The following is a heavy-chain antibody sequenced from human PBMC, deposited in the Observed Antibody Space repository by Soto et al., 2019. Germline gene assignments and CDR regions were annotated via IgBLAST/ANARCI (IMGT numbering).Heavy chain of an antibody. Sequence: SEDLSLTCTVSGGSISSGSSYWGWIRQPPGKGLEWIGSIYYNGDAYYSPSLKSRVTISVDTSKNQFSLKLSSVTAADTAVYYCARRRTSYGMDVWGQGTTVTVSS. V-gene: IGHV4-39*01. J-gene: IGHJ6*02. CDR1: GGSISSGSSY. CDR2: IYYNGDA. CDR3: ARRRTSYGMDV.